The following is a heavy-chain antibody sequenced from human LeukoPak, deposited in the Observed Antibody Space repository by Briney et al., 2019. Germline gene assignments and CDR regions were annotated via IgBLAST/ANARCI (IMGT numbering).Heavy chain of an antibody. CDR3: ARAISMVRGLIYYGMDV. J-gene: IGHJ6*02. D-gene: IGHD3-10*01. CDR1: GFTVSSNY. V-gene: IGHV3-7*01. Sequence: PGGSLRLSCAASGFTVSSNYMSWVRQAPGKGLEWVAIINQDGSEKYYVDSVKGRFTISRDNAKNSLYLQMNSLRVEDTAVYFCARAISMVRGLIYYGMDVWGQGTTVTVSS. CDR2: INQDGSEK.